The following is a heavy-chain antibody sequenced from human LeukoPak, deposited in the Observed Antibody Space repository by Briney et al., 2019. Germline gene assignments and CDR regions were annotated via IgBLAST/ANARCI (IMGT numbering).Heavy chain of an antibody. CDR2: IDPNSDGT. V-gene: IGHV1-2*06. CDR3: ARDHAYYYGSGRSRPSNWFDP. Sequence: ASVKVSCKASGYTFTGYYMHWVRQAPGQGLEWMGRIDPNSDGTNYAQKFQGRVTMTRDTSISPAYMELSRLRSDDTAVYYCARDHAYYYGSGRSRPSNWFDPWGQGTLVTVSS. CDR1: GYTFTGYY. J-gene: IGHJ5*02. D-gene: IGHD3-10*01.